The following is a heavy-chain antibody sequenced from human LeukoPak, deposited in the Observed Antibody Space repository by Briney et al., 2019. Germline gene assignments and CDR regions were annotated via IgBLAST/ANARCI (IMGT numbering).Heavy chain of an antibody. D-gene: IGHD1-26*01. CDR1: GGSISSYY. CDR2: IYYSGST. CDR3: AREGAVVGAKDYYYYMDV. V-gene: IGHV4-59*01. J-gene: IGHJ6*03. Sequence: SETLSLTCTVSGGSISSYYWSWIRQPPGKGLEWIGYIYYSGSTNYNPSLKSRVTISVDTSKNQFSLKLSSVTAADTAVYYCAREGAVVGAKDYYYYMDVWGKGTTVTVSS.